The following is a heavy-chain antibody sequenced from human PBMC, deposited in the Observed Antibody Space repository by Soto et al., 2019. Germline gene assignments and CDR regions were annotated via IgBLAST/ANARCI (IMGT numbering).Heavy chain of an antibody. CDR1: GFTFGDYA. J-gene: IGHJ4*02. D-gene: IGHD3-22*01. V-gene: IGHV3-49*04. CDR2: IRSKAYGGTT. CDR3: TRVNTYHYDSSGLDY. Sequence: PEGSLRFPCTASGFTFGDYAMSWVRQAPGKGLEWVGFIRSKAYGGTTEYAASVKGRFTISRDDSKSIAYLQMNSLKTEDTAVYYCTRVNTYHYDSSGLDYWGQGTLGTVSS.